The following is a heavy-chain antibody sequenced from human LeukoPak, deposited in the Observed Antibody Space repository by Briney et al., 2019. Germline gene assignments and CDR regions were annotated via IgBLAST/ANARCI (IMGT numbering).Heavy chain of an antibody. Sequence: GSLRLSCAASGFTFSDAWMSWVRQPPGKGLEWIGYIYYSGSTNYNPSLKSRVTISVDTSKNQFSLKLSSVTAADTAVYYCARDGGIVETGFDPWGQGTLVTVSS. V-gene: IGHV4-59*01. J-gene: IGHJ5*02. CDR3: ARDGGIVETGFDP. D-gene: IGHD2-15*01. CDR1: GFTFSDAW. CDR2: IYYSGST.